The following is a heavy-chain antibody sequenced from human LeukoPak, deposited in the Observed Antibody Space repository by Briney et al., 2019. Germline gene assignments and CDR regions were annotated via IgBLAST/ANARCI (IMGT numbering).Heavy chain of an antibody. CDR3: AKVLGGPYCGGDCNDAFDI. D-gene: IGHD2-21*02. CDR2: ISGSGGST. J-gene: IGHJ3*02. CDR1: GFTFSSYA. V-gene: IGHV3-23*01. Sequence: GGSLRLSCAASGFTFSSYAMSWVRQAPGKGLEWVSAISGSGGSTYYADSVKGRFTISRDNSKNTLYLQMNSLRAEDTAVYYCAKVLGGPYCGGDCNDAFDIWGQGTMVTVSS.